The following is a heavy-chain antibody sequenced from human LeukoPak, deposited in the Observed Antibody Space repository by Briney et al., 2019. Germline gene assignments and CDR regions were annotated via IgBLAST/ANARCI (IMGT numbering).Heavy chain of an antibody. D-gene: IGHD6-13*01. CDR1: GFTFSSYE. CDR2: ISSSGNTI. J-gene: IGHJ4*02. CDR3: ARGLIAAAGFDY. V-gene: IGHV3-48*03. Sequence: GGSLRLSCAASGFTFSSYEMNWVRQAPGKGLEWVSYISSSGNTIYYADSVKGRFTISRDNAKNSLYLQMNSLRAEDTAVYYCARGLIAAAGFDYWGQGTLVTVSS.